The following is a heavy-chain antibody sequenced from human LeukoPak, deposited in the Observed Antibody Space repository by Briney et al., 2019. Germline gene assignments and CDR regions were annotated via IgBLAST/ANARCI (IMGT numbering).Heavy chain of an antibody. J-gene: IGHJ4*02. V-gene: IGHV1-18*01. D-gene: IGHD6-13*01. Sequence: ASVKVSCKASGYTFTSYGISWVRQAPGQGLEWMGWISAYNGNTIYAQKFQGRVTMTEDTSTDTAYMELSSLRSEDTAVYYCATGWPAGTNDYWGQGTLVTVSS. CDR1: GYTFTSYG. CDR2: ISAYNGNT. CDR3: ATGWPAGTNDY.